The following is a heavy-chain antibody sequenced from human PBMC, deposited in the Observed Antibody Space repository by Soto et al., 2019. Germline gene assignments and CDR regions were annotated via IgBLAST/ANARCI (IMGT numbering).Heavy chain of an antibody. CDR1: GGSFREYY. Sequence: SETLSLTCAVNGGSFREYYWSWLRQPPGKGLEWIGEINQSGTTHYNPSLKRRINISIDTSKNQFSLNLTSVTAADTATYYCARDIITVIGGEIYYYFGMDVWGQGTAVTVSS. V-gene: IGHV4-34*01. CDR2: INQSGTT. D-gene: IGHD3-10*01. J-gene: IGHJ6*02. CDR3: ARDIITVIGGEIYYYFGMDV.